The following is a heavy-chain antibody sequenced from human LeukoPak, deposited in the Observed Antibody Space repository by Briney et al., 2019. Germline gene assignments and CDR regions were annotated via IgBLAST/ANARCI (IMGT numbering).Heavy chain of an antibody. D-gene: IGHD2-15*01. CDR1: GFTFSSYE. CDR3: ARDTPGEF. Sequence: GSLRLSCAASGFTFSSYEMNWVRQPPGKGLEWIGEINHSGSTNYNPSLKSRVTISVDTSKNQFSLKLSSVTAADTAVYYCARDTPGEFWGQGTMVTVSS. V-gene: IGHV4-34*01. J-gene: IGHJ3*01. CDR2: INHSGST.